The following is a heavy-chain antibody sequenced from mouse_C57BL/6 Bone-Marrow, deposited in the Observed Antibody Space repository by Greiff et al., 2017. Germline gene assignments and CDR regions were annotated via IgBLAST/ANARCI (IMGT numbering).Heavy chain of an antibody. CDR2: ISSGGSYT. J-gene: IGHJ2*01. CDR1: GFTFSSYG. Sequence: EVMLVESGGDLVKPGGSLKLSCAASGFTFSSYGMSWVRQTPDKRLEWVATISSGGSYTYYPDSVKGRFTISRDNATNPLYLPMSSLKSEDTAMYYCARRGYGNHDDWGQGTTLTVSS. D-gene: IGHD2-1*01. CDR3: ARRGYGNHDD. V-gene: IGHV5-6*02.